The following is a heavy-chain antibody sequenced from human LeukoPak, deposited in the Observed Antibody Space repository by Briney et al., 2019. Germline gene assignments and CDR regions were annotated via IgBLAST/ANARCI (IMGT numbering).Heavy chain of an antibody. CDR1: GYTFTGYY. CDR2: INPNSGGT. Sequence: GASVKVSCKASGYTFTGYYMHWVRQAPGQGLEWMGWINPNSGGTNYAQKFQGRVTMTRDTSISTAYMELSRLRSDDTAVYYCARSYYYDSGGYYSYYYGMDVWGQGTTVTVSS. CDR3: ARSYYYDSGGYYSYYYGMDV. D-gene: IGHD3-22*01. J-gene: IGHJ6*02. V-gene: IGHV1-2*02.